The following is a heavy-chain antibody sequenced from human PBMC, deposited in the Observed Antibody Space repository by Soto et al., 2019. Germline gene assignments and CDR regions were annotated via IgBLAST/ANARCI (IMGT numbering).Heavy chain of an antibody. V-gene: IGHV4-59*01. CDR1: GGSISSYY. J-gene: IGHJ6*02. Sequence: SETLSLTCTVSGGSISSYYWSWIRQPPGKGLEWIGYIYYSGSTNYNPSPKSRVTISVDTSKNQFSLKLSSVTAADTAVYYCASRAGGAGYYYGMDVWGQGTTVTVSS. CDR2: IYYSGST. D-gene: IGHD6-19*01. CDR3: ASRAGGAGYYYGMDV.